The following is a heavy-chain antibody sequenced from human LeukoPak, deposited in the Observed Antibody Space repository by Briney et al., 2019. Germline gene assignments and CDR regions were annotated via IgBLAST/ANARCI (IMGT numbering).Heavy chain of an antibody. Sequence: PSETLSLTCTVSGGSISSYYWSWIRQPAGEGLEWIGRIYTSGSTNYNPSLKSRITMSVDTSKNQFSLKLSSVTAADTAVYYCARDDPTLGFDYWGQGTLVTVSS. J-gene: IGHJ4*02. CDR1: GGSISSYY. CDR3: ARDDPTLGFDY. CDR2: IYTSGST. V-gene: IGHV4-4*07. D-gene: IGHD3-16*01.